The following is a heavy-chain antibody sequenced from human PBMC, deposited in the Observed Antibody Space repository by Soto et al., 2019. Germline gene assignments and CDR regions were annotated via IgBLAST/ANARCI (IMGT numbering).Heavy chain of an antibody. V-gene: IGHV3-30*18. CDR3: AKDRYYAFDP. D-gene: IGHD3-10*01. J-gene: IGHJ5*02. CDR1: GFTFSSYG. Sequence: PGGSLRLSCAASGFTFSSYGMHWVRQAPGKGLEWVAVISYDGSNKYYADSVKGRFTISRDNSKNTLYLQMNSLRAEDTAVYYCAKDRYYAFDPWGQGTLVTVSS. CDR2: ISYDGSNK.